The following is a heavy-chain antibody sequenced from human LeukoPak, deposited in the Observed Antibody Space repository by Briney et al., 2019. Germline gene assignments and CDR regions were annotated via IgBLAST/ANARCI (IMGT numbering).Heavy chain of an antibody. CDR1: GFTVSSNY. CDR2: IYSGGST. CDR3: ARDLTIFGVVNTP. Sequence: GSLRLSCAASGFTVSSNYMSWVRQAPGKGLEWVSVIYSGGSTYYADPVKGRFTISRDNSKNTLYLQMNSLRAEDTAVYYCARDLTIFGVVNTPWGQGTLVTVSS. D-gene: IGHD3-3*01. V-gene: IGHV3-66*01. J-gene: IGHJ5*02.